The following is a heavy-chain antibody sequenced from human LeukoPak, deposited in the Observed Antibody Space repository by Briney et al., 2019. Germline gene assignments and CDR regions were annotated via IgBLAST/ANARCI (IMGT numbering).Heavy chain of an antibody. CDR1: GYTFTGYY. D-gene: IGHD3-10*01. CDR3: ARSIGGFDY. Sequence: GASVKVSCKASGYTFTGYYMHWVRQAPGQGREWMGWINPNSGCTNYAQKFQGRVTMTRDKSISTAYMELSRLRYDDTGVYYCARSIGGFDYWGQGTLVTVSS. J-gene: IGHJ4*02. CDR2: INPNSGCT. V-gene: IGHV1-2*02.